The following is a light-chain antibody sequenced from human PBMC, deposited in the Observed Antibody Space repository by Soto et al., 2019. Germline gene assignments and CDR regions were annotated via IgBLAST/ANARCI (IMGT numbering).Light chain of an antibody. Sequence: DIQMTQSPSSLSASVGDRLTITCRASQGISTYLYWYQQNPEKAPKLLLYTASTLQCGVPSRFSGSESEPYFNRTISSRQPEDFATYSCQQNYSATWTFGQATKVEIK. CDR1: QGISTY. CDR3: QQNYSATWT. V-gene: IGKV1-39*01. CDR2: TAS. J-gene: IGKJ1*01.